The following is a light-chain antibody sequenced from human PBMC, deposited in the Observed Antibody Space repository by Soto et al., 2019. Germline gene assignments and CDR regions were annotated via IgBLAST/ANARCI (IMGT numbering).Light chain of an antibody. CDR2: GAS. V-gene: IGKV3-20*01. CDR1: QSVSSTY. Sequence: EIVLTQSPGTLSLSPGDGATLSCRASQSVSSTYLAWYQQKPGQAPRLLIYGASSRATGIPDRFSGSGSGTDFTLTISRLEAEDFAVYYCQQYGGSITFGQGTRLEIE. J-gene: IGKJ5*01. CDR3: QQYGGSIT.